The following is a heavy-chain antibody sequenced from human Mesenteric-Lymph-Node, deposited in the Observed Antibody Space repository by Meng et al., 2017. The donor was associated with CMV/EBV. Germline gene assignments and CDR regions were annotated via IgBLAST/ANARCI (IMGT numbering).Heavy chain of an antibody. CDR1: GGSFSGYY. D-gene: IGHD4-11*01. J-gene: IGHJ3*02. V-gene: IGHV4-34*01. CDR2: INHSGST. Sequence: SETLSLTCAVYGGSFSGYYWSWIRQPPGKGLEWIGEINHSGSTNYNPSLKSRVTISVDTSNNQLSLKLTSVTAADTAVYYCARAVDYSNYRGAFDIWGQGTMVTVSS. CDR3: ARAVDYSNYRGAFDI.